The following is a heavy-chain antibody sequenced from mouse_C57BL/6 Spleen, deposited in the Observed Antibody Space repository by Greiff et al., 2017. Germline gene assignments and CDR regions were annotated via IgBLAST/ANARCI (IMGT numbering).Heavy chain of an antibody. CDR1: GYAFTNYL. J-gene: IGHJ4*01. CDR3: ARGRGLSWDVGAMDY. CDR2: ISAGSGGT. Sequence: QVQLQQSGAELVRPGTSVKVSCKASGYAFTNYLIEWVKQRPGQGLEWLGVISAGSGGTNYNEKFKGKATLTADKYSSPAYMQLSSLTSEDSAVYFCARGRGLSWDVGAMDYWGQGTSVTVSS. D-gene: IGHD4-1*01. V-gene: IGHV1-54*01.